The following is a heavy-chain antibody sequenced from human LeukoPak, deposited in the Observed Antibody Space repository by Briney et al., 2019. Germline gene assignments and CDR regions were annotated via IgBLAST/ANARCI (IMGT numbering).Heavy chain of an antibody. CDR2: ISYDGSNK. J-gene: IGHJ4*02. CDR3: AKASGYSSGWSSFFDY. CDR1: GYTFTGYY. D-gene: IGHD6-19*01. V-gene: IGHV3-30*18. Sequence: SCKASGYTFTGYYMHWVRQAPGKGLEWVAVISYDGSNKYYADSVKGRFTISRDNSKNTLYLQMNSLRAEDTAVYYCAKASGYSSGWSSFFDYWGQGTLVTVSS.